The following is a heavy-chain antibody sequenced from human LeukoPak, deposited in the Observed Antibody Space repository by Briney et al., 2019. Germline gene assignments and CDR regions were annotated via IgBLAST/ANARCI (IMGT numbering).Heavy chain of an antibody. D-gene: IGHD3-3*01. J-gene: IGHJ4*02. CDR1: GFTFSTYA. CDR3: AKNFGSGHPRKIDY. Sequence: PGGSLRLSCAASGFTFSTYAMSCVRQAPGKGLEWVSAISAGGGSTYYADSVKGRFTISRDNSENTLFLQMNSLRAEDTAVYYCAKNFGSGHPRKIDYWGQGTLVTVSS. CDR2: ISAGGGST. V-gene: IGHV3-23*01.